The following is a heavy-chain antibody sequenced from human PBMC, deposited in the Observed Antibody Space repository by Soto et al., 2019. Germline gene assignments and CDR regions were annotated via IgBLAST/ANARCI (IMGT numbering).Heavy chain of an antibody. V-gene: IGHV1-8*02. J-gene: IGHJ4*02. CDR3: VRSGRRSGIDY. CDR1: GYTFSSYD. CDR2: VNPNSNET. Sequence: QVQLVQSGAEVKKPEASVKVSCEASGYTFSSYDISWVRQATGQGLEWMGWVNPNSNETDYAQKFQGRVTMTGNTSIRTAYMELSSLRSDDTAVYYCVRSGRRSGIDYWGQGTLVTVSS. D-gene: IGHD1-1*01.